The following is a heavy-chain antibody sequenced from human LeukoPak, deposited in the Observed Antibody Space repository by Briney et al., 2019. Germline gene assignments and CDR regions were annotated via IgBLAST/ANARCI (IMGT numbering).Heavy chain of an antibody. Sequence: GGSLRLSCATSGFTFTNYAMNWVRQAPGKGLEWVSAVTGPGDTTYYADSAVDLQMNSLRADDTAIYYCAKGAEIDLWGQGTLVTVSS. J-gene: IGHJ5*02. CDR1: GFTFTNYA. CDR2: VTGPGDTT. CDR3: AKGAEIDL. V-gene: IGHV3-23*01. D-gene: IGHD3-16*01.